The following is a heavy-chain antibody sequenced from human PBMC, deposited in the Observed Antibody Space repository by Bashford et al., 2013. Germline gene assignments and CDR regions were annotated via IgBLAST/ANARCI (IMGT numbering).Heavy chain of an antibody. CDR3: ARPPWRGRSAADYYGMDV. V-gene: IGHV5-51*01. CDR2: IYPGDSDT. J-gene: IGHJ6*02. Sequence: WVRQMPGKGLEWMGIIYPGDSDTRYSPSFQGQVTISADKSISTAYLQWSSLKASDTAMYYCARPPWRGRSAADYYGMDVWGQGTTVTVSS. D-gene: IGHD3-3*01.